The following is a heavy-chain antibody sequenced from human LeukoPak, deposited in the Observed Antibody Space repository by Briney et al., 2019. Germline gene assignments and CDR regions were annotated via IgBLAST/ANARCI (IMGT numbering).Heavy chain of an antibody. CDR2: ISISGDTR. Sequence: PGGSLRLSCAASGFTFSNYEMNWVRQAPGKGLEWVSYISISGDTRDYADSVKGRFTISRDNAKSSLYLQMYSLGAEDTAVYYCARDGPPDVWGKGTTVTVSS. V-gene: IGHV3-48*03. CDR3: ARDGPPDV. CDR1: GFTFSNYE. J-gene: IGHJ6*04.